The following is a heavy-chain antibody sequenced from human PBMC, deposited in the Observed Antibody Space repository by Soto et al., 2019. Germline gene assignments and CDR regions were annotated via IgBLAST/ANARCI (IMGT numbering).Heavy chain of an antibody. V-gene: IGHV1-2*04. Sequence: GASVKVSCKASGYTFTGYYMHWVRQAPGQGLEWMGWINPNSGGTNYAQKFQGWVTMTRDTSISTAYMELSRLRSDDTAVYYCAYSSAYYPNWFDPWGQGTLVTVS. CDR2: INPNSGGT. D-gene: IGHD3-22*01. CDR1: GYTFTGYY. CDR3: AYSSAYYPNWFDP. J-gene: IGHJ5*02.